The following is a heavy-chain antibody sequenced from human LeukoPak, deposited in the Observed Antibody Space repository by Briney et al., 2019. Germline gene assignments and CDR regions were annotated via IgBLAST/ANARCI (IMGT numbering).Heavy chain of an antibody. CDR1: GFTLSSYA. V-gene: IGHV3-30-3*01. Sequence: QPGGSLRLSCAASGFTLSSYAMHWVRQAPGKGLEWVAVISYDGSNKYYADSVKGRFTISRDNSKNTLYLQMNSLRAEDTAVYYCARDPLVADFWSGYSIDYWGQGTLVTVSS. CDR2: ISYDGSNK. D-gene: IGHD3-3*01. CDR3: ARDPLVADFWSGYSIDY. J-gene: IGHJ4*02.